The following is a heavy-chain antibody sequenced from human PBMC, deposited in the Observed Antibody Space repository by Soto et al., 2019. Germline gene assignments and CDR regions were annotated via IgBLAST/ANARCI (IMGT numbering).Heavy chain of an antibody. D-gene: IGHD4-17*01. CDR3: ARAPHGLRWLDY. V-gene: IGHV1-3*01. J-gene: IGHJ4*02. Sequence: QVHLVQSGFEVKKPGASVRVSCKASGYTFSNFAIHWVRQAPGQRLAWMGWIIAGNGNTTFSPKFKGRVTISRDTAASTAYLDLSSLTSEDTAVYYCARAPHGLRWLDYWGQGTLVTVSS. CDR2: IIAGNGNT. CDR1: GYTFSNFA.